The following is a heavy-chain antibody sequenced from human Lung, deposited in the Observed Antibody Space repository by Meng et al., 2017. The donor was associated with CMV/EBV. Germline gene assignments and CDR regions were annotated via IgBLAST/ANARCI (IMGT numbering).Heavy chain of an antibody. V-gene: IGHV3-64*02. J-gene: IGHJ4*02. CDR2: INNNGGDT. CDR1: GFTFRTSV. D-gene: IGHD1-14*01. CDR3: AWETGTSGRAGDFGY. Sequence: SGFTFRTSVIHWVRQAPGKGLEYISVINNNGGDTSYADSVKGRFTLSRDTSKNMLFLRMGGLRPDDMGVYYCAWETGTSGRAGDFGYWGQGALVTVSS.